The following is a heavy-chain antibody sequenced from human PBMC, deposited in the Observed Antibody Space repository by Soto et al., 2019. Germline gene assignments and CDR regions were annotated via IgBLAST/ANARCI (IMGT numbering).Heavy chain of an antibody. J-gene: IGHJ4*02. D-gene: IGHD6-25*01. CDR2: INAGNGNT. CDR3: ARAVAAPADFDY. Sequence: QVQLVQSGAEEKKPGASVKVSCKASGYTFTVYAMHWVRQAPGQRLEWMGWINAGNGNTKYSQKFQGRVTITRDTSASTAYMELSSLRSEDTAVYYCARAVAAPADFDYWGQGTLVTVSS. V-gene: IGHV1-3*05. CDR1: GYTFTVYA.